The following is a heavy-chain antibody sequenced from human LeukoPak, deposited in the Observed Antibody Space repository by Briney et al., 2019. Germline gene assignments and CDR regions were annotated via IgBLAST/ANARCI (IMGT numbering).Heavy chain of an antibody. Sequence: GGSLRLSCAASGFTFSSYGMSWVRQAPGKGLEWVSAISGSGGSTYYADSVKGRFTISRDNSKNTLYLQMNSLRAEDTAVYYCASQQLVWHGSDYWGRGTLVTVSS. CDR3: ASQQLVWHGSDY. D-gene: IGHD6-13*01. J-gene: IGHJ4*02. CDR2: ISGSGGST. CDR1: GFTFSSYG. V-gene: IGHV3-23*01.